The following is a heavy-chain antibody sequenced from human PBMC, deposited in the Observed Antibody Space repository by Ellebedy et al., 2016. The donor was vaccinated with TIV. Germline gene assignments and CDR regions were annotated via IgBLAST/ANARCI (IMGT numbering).Heavy chain of an antibody. D-gene: IGHD2-21*02. CDR3: ARITGDSGYRWFDP. Sequence: SGPTLVKPTETLTLTCTVSGFSLSDARMGVSWIRQPPGKALEWLAHIFSNDEESYITSLKSRLTISKDTSKSQVVLTMTNMDPVDTATYYCARITGDSGYRWFDPWGQGTLVTVSS. J-gene: IGHJ5*02. CDR2: IFSNDEE. V-gene: IGHV2-26*01. CDR1: GFSLSDARMG.